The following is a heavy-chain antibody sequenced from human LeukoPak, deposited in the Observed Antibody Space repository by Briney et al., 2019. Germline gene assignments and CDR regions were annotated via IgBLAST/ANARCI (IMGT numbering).Heavy chain of an antibody. CDR3: ARERAPTGTTEWFDP. D-gene: IGHD1-7*01. CDR1: GFIFNDYA. J-gene: IGHJ5*02. V-gene: IGHV3-30*04. Sequence: GGSLRLSCATSGFIFNDYAMHWVRQAPGKGLEWVAVISYDGRNKYYADSVKGRFTISRDNSKNTLYLQMNSLRAEDTAVYYCARERAPTGTTEWFDPWGQGTLVTVSS. CDR2: ISYDGRNK.